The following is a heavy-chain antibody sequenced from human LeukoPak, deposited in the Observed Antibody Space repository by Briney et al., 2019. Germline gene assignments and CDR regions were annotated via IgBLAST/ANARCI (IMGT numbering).Heavy chain of an antibody. V-gene: IGHV1-46*01. D-gene: IGHD3-22*01. CDR2: IKPSGGGT. CDR3: ARDHFDSSGYYYLLGYFEH. J-gene: IGHJ1*01. Sequence: ASVKVSCKASVYTFTNYYVHWVRQAPGQGLGWMGIIKPSGGGTSYALKFQGRVTMTRDTSTSTAYMELSSLRSEDTAVYYCARDHFDSSGYYYLLGYFEHWGQGTLVTVSS. CDR1: VYTFTNYY.